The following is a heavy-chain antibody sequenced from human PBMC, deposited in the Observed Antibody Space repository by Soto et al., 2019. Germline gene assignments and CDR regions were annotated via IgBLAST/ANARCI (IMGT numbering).Heavy chain of an antibody. CDR2: IIPIFGTA. Sequence: QVQLVQSGAEVKKPGSSVKVSCKASGGTFSSYAISWVRQAPGQGLEWMGGIIPIFGTANYAQKFQGRVTITADESTSTAYMELSSLRSKATAVYYCAASTATPTGTTRFDPWGQGTLVTVSS. V-gene: IGHV1-69*01. D-gene: IGHD1-7*01. J-gene: IGHJ5*02. CDR3: AASTATPTGTTRFDP. CDR1: GGTFSSYA.